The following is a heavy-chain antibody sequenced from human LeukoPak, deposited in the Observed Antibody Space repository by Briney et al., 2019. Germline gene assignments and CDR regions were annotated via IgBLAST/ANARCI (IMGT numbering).Heavy chain of an antibody. Sequence: ASVKVSCKASGYTFTSYGISWVRQAPGQGPEWMGWISGYNGNTNYAQKFQGRVIMTTDTSTSTAYMELRSLRSEDTAVYYCARDERDGYNWDYWGQGTLVTVSS. J-gene: IGHJ4*02. CDR1: GYTFTSYG. CDR3: ARDERDGYNWDY. V-gene: IGHV1-18*01. CDR2: ISGYNGNT. D-gene: IGHD5-24*01.